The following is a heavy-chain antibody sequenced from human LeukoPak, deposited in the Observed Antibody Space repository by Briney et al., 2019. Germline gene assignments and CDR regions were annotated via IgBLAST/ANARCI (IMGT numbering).Heavy chain of an antibody. V-gene: IGHV4-59*08. CDR1: GGSISGYY. D-gene: IGHD5-18*01. CDR2: IYYSGST. Sequence: SETLSLTCTVSGGSISGYYWSWIRQPPGKGLEWIGCIYYSGSTNYNPSLESRVTISVDTSKNQVSLKLSSVTAADTAVYYCARAVKVYSPSYGMDVWGQGTTVTVSS. CDR3: ARAVKVYSPSYGMDV. J-gene: IGHJ6*02.